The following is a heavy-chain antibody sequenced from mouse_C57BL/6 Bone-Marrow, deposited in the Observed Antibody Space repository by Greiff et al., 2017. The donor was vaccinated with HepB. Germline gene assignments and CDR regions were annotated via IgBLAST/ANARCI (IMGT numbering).Heavy chain of an antibody. CDR2: IDPENGDT. CDR1: GFNIKDDY. J-gene: IGHJ3*01. V-gene: IGHV14-4*01. CDR3: TTSRGAY. Sequence: EVQLQESGAELVRPGASVKLSCTASGFNIKDDYMHWVKQRPEQGLEWIGWIDPENGDTEYASKFQGKATITADTSSNTAYLQLSSLTSEDTAVYYCTTSRGAYWGQGTLVTVSA.